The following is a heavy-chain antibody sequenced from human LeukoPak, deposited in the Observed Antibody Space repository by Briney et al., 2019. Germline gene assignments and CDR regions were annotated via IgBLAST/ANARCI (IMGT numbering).Heavy chain of an antibody. V-gene: IGHV3-66*01. CDR2: IYSGGGT. J-gene: IGHJ6*02. CDR1: GFTFSSYA. CDR3: ARATTLGYYYGLDV. Sequence: GESLRLSCAASGFTFSSYAMSWVRQAPGKSLEWVSAIYSGGGTYYADSVKGRFTISRDNPRTTVNLQMNSLSAEDTAVYYCARATTLGYYYGLDVWGQGTTVTVSS. D-gene: IGHD3-16*01.